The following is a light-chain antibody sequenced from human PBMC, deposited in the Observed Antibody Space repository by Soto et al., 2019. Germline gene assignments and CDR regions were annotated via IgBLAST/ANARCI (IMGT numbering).Light chain of an antibody. J-gene: IGKJ3*01. CDR2: AAS. CDR1: QSISSY. V-gene: IGKV1-39*01. Sequence: DIQMTQSPSSLSASVGDRVTITCRASQSISSYLNWYQQKPGKAPKLLIYAASSLQSGVTSRFSGSGSGTDFTLTISSLQPEDFATYYCQQSYSTPRFGPGKKVHIK. CDR3: QQSYSTPR.